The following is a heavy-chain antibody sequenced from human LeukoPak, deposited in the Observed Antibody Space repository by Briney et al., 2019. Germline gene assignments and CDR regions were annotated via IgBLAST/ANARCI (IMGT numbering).Heavy chain of an antibody. CDR1: GYTFTTYY. CDR2: INPSGGST. Sequence: ASVKVSCKASGYTFTTYYMHWVRQAPGQGLEWMGIINPSGGSTSYAQKFQGRVTMTRDTSTSTVYMELSSLRSEDMAVYYCATGGYDSSHTSGFDYWGQGTLVTVSS. J-gene: IGHJ4*02. V-gene: IGHV1-46*01. CDR3: ATGGYDSSHTSGFDY. D-gene: IGHD2-2*02.